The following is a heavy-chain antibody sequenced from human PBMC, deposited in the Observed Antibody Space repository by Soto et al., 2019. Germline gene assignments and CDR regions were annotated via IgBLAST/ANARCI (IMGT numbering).Heavy chain of an antibody. Sequence: EVQLVESGGGLVQPGGSLRLSCAASGFTVSSNYMSWVRQAPGKGLEWVSVIYSGGSTYYADCVKGRFTISRDNSKNTLYLQMNSLRAEDTAVYYCARDRIAVAGNPEYFQHWGQGTLVTVSS. J-gene: IGHJ1*01. CDR2: IYSGGST. CDR3: ARDRIAVAGNPEYFQH. CDR1: GFTVSSNY. V-gene: IGHV3-66*01. D-gene: IGHD6-19*01.